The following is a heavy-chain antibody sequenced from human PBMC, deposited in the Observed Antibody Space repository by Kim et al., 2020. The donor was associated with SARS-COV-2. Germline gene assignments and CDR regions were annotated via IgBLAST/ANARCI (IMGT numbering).Heavy chain of an antibody. J-gene: IGHJ4*02. D-gene: IGHD3-22*01. CDR3: ARVPYYYDSSGYRYYFDY. V-gene: IGHV1-69*01. Sequence: QGRVTITADESTSTAYMGLSSLRSEDTAVYYCARVPYYYDSSGYRYYFDYWGQGTLVTVSS.